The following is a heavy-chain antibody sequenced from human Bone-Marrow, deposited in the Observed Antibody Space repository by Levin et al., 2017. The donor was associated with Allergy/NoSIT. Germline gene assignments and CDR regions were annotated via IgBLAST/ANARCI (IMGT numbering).Heavy chain of an antibody. CDR2: ISYDGSNK. D-gene: IGHD6-19*01. J-gene: IGHJ5*02. V-gene: IGHV3-30-3*01. CDR3: ARDRRHGTQDRIAVAGTDVGGRWFDP. Sequence: QTGGSLRLSCAASGFTFSSYAMHWVRQAPGKGLEWVAVISYDGSNKYYADSVKGRFTISRDNSKNTLYLQMNSLRAEDTAVYYCARDRRHGTQDRIAVAGTDVGGRWFDPWGQGTLVTVSS. CDR1: GFTFSSYA.